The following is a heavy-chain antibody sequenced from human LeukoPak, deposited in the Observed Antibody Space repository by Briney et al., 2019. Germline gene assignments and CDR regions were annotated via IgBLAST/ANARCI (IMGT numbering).Heavy chain of an antibody. D-gene: IGHD4-17*01. J-gene: IGHJ6*03. CDR1: GFTVSSNY. Sequence: GGSLRLSCAVSGFTVSSNYMSWVRQAPGKGLEWVSIIYSGGNTYYVDSVKGRFTISRDNSKNTVYLQMNSLRAEDTAVYYCARDSKTTVTTHDHYYMDVWGKGTTVTISS. CDR3: ARDSKTTVTTHDHYYMDV. CDR2: IYSGGNT. V-gene: IGHV3-53*01.